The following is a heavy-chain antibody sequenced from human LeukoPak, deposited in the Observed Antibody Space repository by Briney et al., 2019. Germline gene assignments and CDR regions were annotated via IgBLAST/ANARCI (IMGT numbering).Heavy chain of an antibody. CDR1: GGSISSYY. D-gene: IGHD4-11*01. CDR2: IYYSGST. Sequence: SETLSLTCTVSGGSISSYYWSWIRQPPGKGLEWIGYIYYSGSTNYNPSLKSRVTISVDTSKNQFSLKLSSVTAADTAVYYCARETTSYYYYYMDVWGQGTLVTVSS. CDR3: ARETTSYYYYYMDV. J-gene: IGHJ6*03. V-gene: IGHV4-59*01.